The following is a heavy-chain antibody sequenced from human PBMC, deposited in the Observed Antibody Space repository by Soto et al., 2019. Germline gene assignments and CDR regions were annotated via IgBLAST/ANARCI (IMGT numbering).Heavy chain of an antibody. CDR3: AKASPNGYCGSTNCSYSVYFDF. CDR2: VSGSAGST. CDR1: GFTFSSYA. V-gene: IGHV3-23*01. Sequence: GSLRLSCAASGFTFSSYAMTWVRQAPGKGLEWVSTVSGSAGSTYYADSVKGRFTISRDNSKNTQYLQMDSLRAEDTAVYYCAKASPNGYCGSTNCSYSVYFDFWGPGTLVTVSS. J-gene: IGHJ4*02. D-gene: IGHD2-2*03.